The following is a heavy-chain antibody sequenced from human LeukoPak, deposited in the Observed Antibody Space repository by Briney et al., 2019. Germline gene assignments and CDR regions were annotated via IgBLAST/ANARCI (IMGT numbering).Heavy chain of an antibody. CDR1: GFIFSRYG. D-gene: IGHD3-22*01. J-gene: IGHJ4*02. V-gene: IGHV3-30*18. CDR2: ISSDGKNE. Sequence: ENSLRLSCAASGFIFSRYGMHWVRQTPGKGLEWVALISSDGKNEHYADSVKGRFTMSRDNAKNTVSLQMNSLRAEDTAVYYCAKDYYYETSGYGGLLDYWGQGALVTVSS. CDR3: AKDYYYETSGYGGLLDY.